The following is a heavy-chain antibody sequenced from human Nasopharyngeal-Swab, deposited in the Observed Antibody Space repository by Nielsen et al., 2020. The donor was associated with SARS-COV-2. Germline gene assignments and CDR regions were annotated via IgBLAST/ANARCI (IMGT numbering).Heavy chain of an antibody. D-gene: IGHD6-13*01. V-gene: IGHV4-4*07. CDR2: IYTSGST. Sequence: WIRQPPGKGLEWIGRIYTSGSTNYNPSLKSRVTMSVGTSKNQFSLKLSSVTAADTAVYYCARDEPSSWSNTYYYYYGMDVWGQGTTVTVSS. J-gene: IGHJ6*02. CDR3: ARDEPSSWSNTYYYYYGMDV.